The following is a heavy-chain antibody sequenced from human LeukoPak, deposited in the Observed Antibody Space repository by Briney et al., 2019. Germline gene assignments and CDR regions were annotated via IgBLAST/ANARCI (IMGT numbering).Heavy chain of an antibody. CDR2: ISSSGDAT. V-gene: IGHV3-23*01. CDR3: ATRNYYDSRGYYYYYFDF. CDR1: GFIFSSYA. D-gene: IGHD3-22*01. Sequence: GGSLRLSCAASGFIFSSYAMSWVRQAPGKGLEWLSGISSSGDATSHADSVRGRFSISRDNSRNTLYLQINSLRVEDTAAYYCATRNYYDSRGYYYYYFDFWGQGTLVTVSS. J-gene: IGHJ4*02.